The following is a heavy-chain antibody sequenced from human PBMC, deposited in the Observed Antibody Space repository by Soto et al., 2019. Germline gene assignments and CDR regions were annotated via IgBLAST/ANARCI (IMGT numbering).Heavy chain of an antibody. J-gene: IGHJ4*02. CDR2: IYYSGST. D-gene: IGHD3-10*01. V-gene: IGHV4-59*01. Sequence: SETLSLTCTVSGGSISSYYWSWIRQPPGKGLEWIGYIYYSGSTNYNPSLKSRVTISVDTSKNQFSLKLSSVTAADTAVYYCARERWEIGELLWEYYFDYRAQRTLVTVSS. CDR1: GGSISSYY. CDR3: ARERWEIGELLWEYYFDY.